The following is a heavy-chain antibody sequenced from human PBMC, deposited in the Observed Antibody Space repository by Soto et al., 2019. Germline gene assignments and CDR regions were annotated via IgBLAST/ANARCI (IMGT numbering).Heavy chain of an antibody. CDR3: ARGGIYYGSGSYYSNYYYYGMDV. V-gene: IGHV1-69*01. CDR1: GGTFSSYA. D-gene: IGHD3-10*01. Sequence: QVQLVQSGAEVKKPGSSVKVSCKASGGTFSSYAISWVRQAPGQGLEWMGGIIPIFGTANYAQKFLGRVTITADESTSTAYMELSSLRSEDTAVYYCARGGIYYGSGSYYSNYYYYGMDVWGQGTTVTVSS. J-gene: IGHJ6*02. CDR2: IIPIFGTA.